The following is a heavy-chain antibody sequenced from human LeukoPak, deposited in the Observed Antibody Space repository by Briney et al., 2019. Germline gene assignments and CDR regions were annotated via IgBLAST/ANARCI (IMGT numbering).Heavy chain of an antibody. Sequence: GGSLRLSCAASGFTFSSYGMHWVRQAPGKGLEWVAVIWYDGSNKYYADSVKGRFTISRDNSKNTLYLQMNSLRAEDTAVYYCARGQRIAAAGQSSRVFSLHYYYMDVWGKGTTVTVSS. V-gene: IGHV3-33*01. CDR3: ARGQRIAAAGQSSRVFSLHYYYMDV. CDR2: IWYDGSNK. J-gene: IGHJ6*03. CDR1: GFTFSSYG. D-gene: IGHD6-13*01.